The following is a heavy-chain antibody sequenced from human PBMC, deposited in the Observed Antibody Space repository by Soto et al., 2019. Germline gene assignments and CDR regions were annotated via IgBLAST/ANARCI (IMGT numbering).Heavy chain of an antibody. CDR3: ARFFGSGFDY. J-gene: IGHJ4*02. D-gene: IGHD6-19*01. CDR2: ISTSGATR. V-gene: IGHV3-48*02. CDR1: GFTFSTDT. Sequence: VQLVESGGGLVQPGGSLRLSCVASGFTFSTDTMNWVRQAPGKGLEWVAHISTSGATRYYADSVKGRFTISRDNAKTSLYLQMDSLRNEDTAVYYCARFFGSGFDYWGQGTLVTVSS.